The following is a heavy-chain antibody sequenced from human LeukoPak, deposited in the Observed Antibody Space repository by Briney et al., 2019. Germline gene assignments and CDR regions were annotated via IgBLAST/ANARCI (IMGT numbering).Heavy chain of an antibody. Sequence: PSETLSLTCSVSGASVSSDTYYWGWIRQPPGKGLEWIGSFYYSVSTYYNPSLKSRGTISPDASKNQFSLRLSSVTAADTAVYYCARSWRNDADYWGQGTLVTVSS. CDR3: ARSWRNDADY. D-gene: IGHD1-1*01. V-gene: IGHV4-39*07. CDR1: GASVSSDTYY. J-gene: IGHJ4*02. CDR2: FYYSVST.